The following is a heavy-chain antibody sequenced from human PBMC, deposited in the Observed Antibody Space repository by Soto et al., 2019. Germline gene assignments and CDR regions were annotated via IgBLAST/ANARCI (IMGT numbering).Heavy chain of an antibody. V-gene: IGHV3-48*03. CDR3: AIPLLAGDWHLELDY. Sequence: GGSLRLSCAASGFSFSDYGMNWVRQAPGKGLEWVAYISGDGSRVFYSDSVKGRFTISRDNAKNSLFMQMNSLRGEDTALYYCAIPLLAGDWHLELDYWGQGSLVTVSS. J-gene: IGHJ4*02. CDR1: GFSFSDYG. CDR2: ISGDGSRV. D-gene: IGHD2-8*02.